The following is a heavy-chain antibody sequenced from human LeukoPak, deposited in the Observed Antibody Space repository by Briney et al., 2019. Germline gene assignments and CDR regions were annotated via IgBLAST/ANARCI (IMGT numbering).Heavy chain of an antibody. V-gene: IGHV1-69*04. CDR3: AGTLSSGWYSSTKYGMDV. D-gene: IGHD6-19*01. Sequence: SVKVSCKASGGTFSSYAISWVRQAPGQGLEWMGRIIPILGIANYAQKFQGRVTITADKSTSTAYMELSSLRSEDTAVYYCAGTLSSGWYSSTKYGMDVWGQGTTVTVSS. CDR1: GGTFSSYA. J-gene: IGHJ6*02. CDR2: IIPILGIA.